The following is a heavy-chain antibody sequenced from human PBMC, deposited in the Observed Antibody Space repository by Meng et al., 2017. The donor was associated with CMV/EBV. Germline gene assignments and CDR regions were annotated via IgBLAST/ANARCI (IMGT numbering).Heavy chain of an antibody. D-gene: IGHD6-6*01. V-gene: IGHV1-69*02. CDR3: ARAGRSSSSAGIDY. CDR2: IIPILGIA. CDR1: GGTFSSYT. J-gene: IGHJ4*02. Sequence: SVTVSCKASGGTFSSYTISWVRQAPGQGLEWMGRIIPILGIANYAQKFQGRVTITGDKATRTASMELSSLRSEDTAVYYCARAGRSSSSAGIDYWGQGTLVTVSS.